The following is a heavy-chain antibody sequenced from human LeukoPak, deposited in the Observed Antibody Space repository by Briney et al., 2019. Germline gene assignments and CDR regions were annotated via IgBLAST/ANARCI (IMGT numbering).Heavy chain of an antibody. CDR1: GYTFTGYY. J-gene: IGHJ4*02. D-gene: IGHD3-16*01. CDR3: ARGSGRVMPDY. Sequence: ASVKVSCKASGYTFTGYYMHWVRQAPGQGLEWMGWINPNSGGTNYAQKLQGRVTVTTDTSTSTAYMELRSLRSDDTAVYYCARGSGRVMPDYWGQGTLVTVSS. V-gene: IGHV1-2*02. CDR2: INPNSGGT.